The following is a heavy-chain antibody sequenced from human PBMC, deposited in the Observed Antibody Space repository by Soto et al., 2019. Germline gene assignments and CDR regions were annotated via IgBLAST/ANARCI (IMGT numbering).Heavy chain of an antibody. J-gene: IGHJ4*02. D-gene: IGHD3-3*01. V-gene: IGHV3-33*01. CDR2: IWYDGSKK. CDR1: GLTFTGYG. Sequence: QVQVVESGGGGFQPGRSWRLSWEGSGLTFTGYGRPWVRQAPGKGLEWVAVIWYDGSKKYYADSVKGRFSISRDNSKNTVFLQMNSLRAEDTAVYYCARDRRFLEWLDQWGQGTLVTVSS. CDR3: ARDRRFLEWLDQ.